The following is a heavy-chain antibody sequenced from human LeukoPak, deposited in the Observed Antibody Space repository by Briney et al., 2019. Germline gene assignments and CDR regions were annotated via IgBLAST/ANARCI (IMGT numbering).Heavy chain of an antibody. V-gene: IGHV3-21*01. CDR3: ATEITGTRYFDY. J-gene: IGHJ4*02. CDR1: GFTFSSYS. D-gene: IGHD1-7*01. CDR2: ISSSSSYI. Sequence: GGSLRLSCAATGFTFSSYSMNWVRQAPGNGLKWVSSISSSSSYIYYAASVKGRFTISRDNAKNSLYLQMNSLRAEDTAVYYCATEITGTRYFDYWGQGTLVTVSS.